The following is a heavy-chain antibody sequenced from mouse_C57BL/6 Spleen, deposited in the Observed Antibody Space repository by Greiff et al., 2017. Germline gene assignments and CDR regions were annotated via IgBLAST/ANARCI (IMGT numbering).Heavy chain of an antibody. CDR2: IYIGNGYT. CDR3: TREDTTVVPLFDY. Sequence: EVKLVESGAELVRPGSSVKMSCTTSGYTFTSYGINWVKQRPGQGLEWIGYIYIGNGYTEYNEKFKGKATLTSDTSSSTAYMQLSRLTSEDSASYFCTREDTTVVPLFDYWGKGTTLTVSA. CDR1: GYTFTSYG. J-gene: IGHJ2*01. D-gene: IGHD1-1*01. V-gene: IGHV1-58*01.